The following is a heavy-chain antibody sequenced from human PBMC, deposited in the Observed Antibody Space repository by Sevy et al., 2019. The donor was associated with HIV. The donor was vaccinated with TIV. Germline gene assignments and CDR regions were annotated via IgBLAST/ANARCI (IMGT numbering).Heavy chain of an antibody. CDR2: INPSGGST. V-gene: IGHV1-46*03. Sequence: AAVKVSCKASGYTFTDYCIHWVRQAPGQGLEWMGVINPSGGSTNYAQKFQGRVTVTRDTSTSTVYMELSSLRSEDTAVFYCVRGHYYDSSAHYYALRVFDIWGQGTVVTVSS. J-gene: IGHJ3*02. CDR3: VRGHYYDSSAHYYALRVFDI. D-gene: IGHD3-22*01. CDR1: GYTFTDYC.